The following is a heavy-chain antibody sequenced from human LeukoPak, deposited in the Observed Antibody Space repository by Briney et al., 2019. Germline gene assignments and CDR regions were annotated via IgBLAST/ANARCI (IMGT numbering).Heavy chain of an antibody. Sequence: AGGSLRPSCAASGFTFSSYAMSWIRQAPGKGLEWVSAISGSGGSTYYADSVKGRFTISRDNSKNTLYLQMNSLRAEDTAVYYCANRQRDAFDIWGQGTMVTVSS. V-gene: IGHV3-23*01. CDR3: ANRQRDAFDI. CDR2: ISGSGGST. J-gene: IGHJ3*02. D-gene: IGHD1-1*01. CDR1: GFTFSSYA.